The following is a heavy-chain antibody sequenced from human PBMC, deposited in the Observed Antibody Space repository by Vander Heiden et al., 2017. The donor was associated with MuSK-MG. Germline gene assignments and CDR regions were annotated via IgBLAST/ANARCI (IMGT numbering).Heavy chain of an antibody. D-gene: IGHD3-16*01. CDR1: GGSISSSSYY. CDR3: ARQGPYYDYVWGSFDY. Sequence: QLQLQESGPGLVKPSETLSPTCTVPGGSISSSSYYWGWIRQPPGKGLEWIGSIYYSGSTYYNPSLKSRVTISVDTSKNQFSLKLSSVTAADTAVYYCARQGPYYDYVWGSFDYWGQGTLVTVSS. V-gene: IGHV4-39*01. J-gene: IGHJ4*02. CDR2: IYYSGST.